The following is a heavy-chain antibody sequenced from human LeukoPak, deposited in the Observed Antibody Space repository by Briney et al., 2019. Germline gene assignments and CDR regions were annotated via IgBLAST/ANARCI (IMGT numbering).Heavy chain of an antibody. V-gene: IGHV1-24*01. CDR1: GYTLTELS. CDR3: ATHQGVVPSDMGYFDY. D-gene: IGHD2-2*01. J-gene: IGHJ4*02. CDR2: FDPEDGET. Sequence: ASVKVSCKVSGYTLTELSMHWVRQAPGKGLEWMGGFDPEDGETIYAQKFQGRVTMTEDTSTDTAYMEQSSLRSEDTAVYYCATHQGVVPSDMGYFDYWGQGTLVTVSS.